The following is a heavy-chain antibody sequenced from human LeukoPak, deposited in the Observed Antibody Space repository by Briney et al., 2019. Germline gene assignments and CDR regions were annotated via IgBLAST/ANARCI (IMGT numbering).Heavy chain of an antibody. J-gene: IGHJ5*02. CDR1: GFTFSNYW. CDR3: ARDPHGYWWFYP. CDR2: INSDGSST. Sequence: GGSLRLSCVASGFTFSNYWMHWVRQAPGKGLVWVSRINSDGSSTTYADSVKGRFTISRDNAKNTLYLQMNSLRAEDTAVYYCARDPHGYWWFYPWGQGTLVTVSS. D-gene: IGHD5-18*01. V-gene: IGHV3-74*03.